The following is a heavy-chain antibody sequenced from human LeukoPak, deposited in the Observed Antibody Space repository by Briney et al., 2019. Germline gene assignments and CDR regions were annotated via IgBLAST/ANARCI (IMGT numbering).Heavy chain of an antibody. Sequence: SETLSLTCAVYGGSFSGYYWSWIRQPPGKGLEWIGEINHSTNTNYNPSLKSRITISVDTSRNQFSLKLNSVTAADTAVYYCAKSNGYGLIDIWGQGTMVTVSS. CDR2: INHSTNT. V-gene: IGHV4-34*01. D-gene: IGHD3-22*01. CDR3: AKSNGYGLIDI. CDR1: GGSFSGYY. J-gene: IGHJ3*02.